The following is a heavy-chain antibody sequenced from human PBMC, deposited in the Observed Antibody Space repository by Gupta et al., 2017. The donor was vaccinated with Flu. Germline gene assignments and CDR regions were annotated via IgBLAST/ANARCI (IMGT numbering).Heavy chain of an antibody. CDR2: ISGSGGST. Sequence: EVQLLESGGGLVQPGGSLRLSCAASGFTFSSYAMSWVRQAPGKGLEWVSAISGSGGSTYYADSVKGRFTISRDNSKNTLYLQMNSLRAEDTAVYYCAKDPEVVVPAAHGDWFDPWGQGTLVTVSS. V-gene: IGHV3-23*01. J-gene: IGHJ5*02. CDR3: AKDPEVVVPAAHGDWFDP. CDR1: GFTFSSYA. D-gene: IGHD2-2*01.